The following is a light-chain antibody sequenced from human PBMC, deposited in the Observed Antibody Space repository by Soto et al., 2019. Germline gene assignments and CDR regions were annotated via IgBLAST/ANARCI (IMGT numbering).Light chain of an antibody. CDR1: QDISNY. CDR3: QQYDNLPT. V-gene: IGKV1-33*01. J-gene: IGKJ5*01. Sequence: DIQMTQSPSSLSASVGDRVTITCEASQDISNYLNWYQQKPGKAPKLLIYDASNLETGVPSRLSGSGSGTDFTFTISSLHPEDTATYYCQQYDNLPTFGQGTRLEIK. CDR2: DAS.